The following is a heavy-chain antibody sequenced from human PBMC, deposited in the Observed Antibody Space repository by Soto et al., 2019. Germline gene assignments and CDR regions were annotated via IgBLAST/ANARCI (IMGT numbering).Heavy chain of an antibody. CDR2: IYYSGSN. Sequence: QVQLQESGPGLVTPSETLSLTCTFSRGSISSDYWSWIRHPPGKGLAWFGYIYYSGSNNYIPSLNSRVNISVDTSKSQFYLKLSSVTAADTAVYYCAREKAPGYFDIWVLGALV. V-gene: IGHV4-59*01. CDR1: RGSISSDY. CDR3: AREKAPGYFDI. J-gene: IGHJ2*01.